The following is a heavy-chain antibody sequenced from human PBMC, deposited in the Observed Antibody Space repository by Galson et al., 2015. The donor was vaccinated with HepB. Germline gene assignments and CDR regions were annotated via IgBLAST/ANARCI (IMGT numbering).Heavy chain of an antibody. CDR1: GYSFTSYW. D-gene: IGHD5-24*01. CDR2: IYPGDSDT. Sequence: QSGAEVKKPGESLKISCKGSGYSFTSYWIGWVRQMPGKGLEWMGIIYPGDSDTRYSPSFQGQVTIPADKSISTAYLQWSSLKASDTAMYYCARRGVEMATIKDYYYGMDVWGQGTTVTVSS. V-gene: IGHV5-51*01. J-gene: IGHJ6*02. CDR3: ARRGVEMATIKDYYYGMDV.